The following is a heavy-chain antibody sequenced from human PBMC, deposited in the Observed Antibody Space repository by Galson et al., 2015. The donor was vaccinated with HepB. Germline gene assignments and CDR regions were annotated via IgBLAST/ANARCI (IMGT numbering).Heavy chain of an antibody. CDR3: AKDGFRGGGMDV. CDR2: ISWDGGST. J-gene: IGHJ6*02. D-gene: IGHD3-10*01. V-gene: IGHV3-43*01. CDR1: GFTFDDYT. Sequence: SLRLSCAASGFTFDDYTMHWVRQAPGKGLEWVSLISWDGGSTYYADTVKGRFTITRDNSKNSLYLQMNSLRAEDTALYYCAKDGFRGGGMDVWGQGTTVTVSS.